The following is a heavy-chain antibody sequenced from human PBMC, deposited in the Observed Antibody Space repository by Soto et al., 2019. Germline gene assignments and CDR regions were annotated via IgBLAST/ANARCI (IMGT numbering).Heavy chain of an antibody. CDR1: GGSISSSSYY. D-gene: IGHD6-19*01. CDR2: IYYSGST. Sequence: QLQLQESGPGLVKPSETLSLTCTVSGGSISSSSYYWGWIRQPPGKGLEWIGSIYYSGSTYYNPSLKSRVTISVDTSKNQFSLKLSSVTAAVTAVYYCARLGSGDFYYYYGMDVWGQGTTVTVSS. V-gene: IGHV4-39*01. CDR3: ARLGSGDFYYYYGMDV. J-gene: IGHJ6*02.